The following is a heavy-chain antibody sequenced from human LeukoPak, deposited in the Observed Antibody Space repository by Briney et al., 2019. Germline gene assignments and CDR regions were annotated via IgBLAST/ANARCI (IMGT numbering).Heavy chain of an antibody. Sequence: ASVKVSCKASGYTFTSYDINWVRQATGQGLEWMGWMNPNSGNTGYAQKFQGRVTMTRNTSTSTVYMELSSLRSEDTAVYYCARSNYDILTGYYNDWFDPWGQGTLVTVSS. CDR3: ARSNYDILTGYYNDWFDP. CDR2: MNPNSGNT. J-gene: IGHJ5*02. V-gene: IGHV1-8*01. CDR1: GYTFTSYD. D-gene: IGHD3-9*01.